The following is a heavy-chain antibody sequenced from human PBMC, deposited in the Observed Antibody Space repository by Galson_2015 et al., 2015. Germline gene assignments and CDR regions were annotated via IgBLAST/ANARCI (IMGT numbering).Heavy chain of an antibody. Sequence: SETLSLTCAVYGGSFSGYYWSWIRQPPGKGLEWIGEINHSGSTNYNPSLKSRVTISVDTSKNRFSLKLSSVTAADTAVYYCARGPFGYSYWYFDLWGRGTLVTVSS. CDR2: INHSGST. CDR1: GGSFSGYY. V-gene: IGHV4-34*01. D-gene: IGHD6-13*01. CDR3: ARGPFGYSYWYFDL. J-gene: IGHJ2*01.